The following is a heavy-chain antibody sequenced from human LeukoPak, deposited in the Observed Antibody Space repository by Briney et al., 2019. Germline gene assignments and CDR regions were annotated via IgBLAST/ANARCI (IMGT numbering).Heavy chain of an antibody. CDR1: GFTFSSYE. Sequence: GGSLRLSCAASGFTFSSYEMNWVRQAPGKGLEWVSYISSSGSTIYYADSVKGRFTISRDNAKNSLYLQMNSLRAEDTAVYYCARAHNWKYGTFDYWGQGTLVTVSP. J-gene: IGHJ4*02. V-gene: IGHV3-48*03. CDR3: ARAHNWKYGTFDY. D-gene: IGHD1-7*01. CDR2: ISSSGSTI.